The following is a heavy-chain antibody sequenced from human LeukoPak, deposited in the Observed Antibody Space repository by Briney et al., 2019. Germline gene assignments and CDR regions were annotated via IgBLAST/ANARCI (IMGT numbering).Heavy chain of an antibody. Sequence: GGPLRLSCAASGFIFSSYGMSWLRQAPGKGLEWVSAISGSGGSTYYADSVKGRFTISRDNSKNTLYLKMNSLRAEDTAVYYCAKEQARPYYYYYMDVWGKGTTVTVSS. CDR2: ISGSGGST. CDR3: AKEQARPYYYYYMDV. D-gene: IGHD6-6*01. CDR1: GFIFSSYG. J-gene: IGHJ6*03. V-gene: IGHV3-23*01.